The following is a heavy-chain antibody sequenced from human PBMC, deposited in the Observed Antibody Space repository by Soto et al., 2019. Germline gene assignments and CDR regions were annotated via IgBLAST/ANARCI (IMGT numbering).Heavy chain of an antibody. V-gene: IGHV5-10-1*01. CDR2: IDPSDSYT. J-gene: IGHJ6*02. Sequence: PGESLKISCKGSGYSFTSYWISWVRQMPGKGLEWMGRIDPSDSYTNYSPSFQGHVTISADKSISTAYLQWSSLKASDTAMYYCARHGGVAFDSSSWYPGWDYYYYGMDVWGQGTTVTVSS. CDR1: GYSFTSYW. CDR3: ARHGGVAFDSSSWYPGWDYYYYGMDV. D-gene: IGHD6-13*01.